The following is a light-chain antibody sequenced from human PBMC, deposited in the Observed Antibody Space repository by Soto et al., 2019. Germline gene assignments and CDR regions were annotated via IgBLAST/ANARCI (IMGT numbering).Light chain of an antibody. CDR1: QGVANY. J-gene: IGKJ4*01. CDR3: QQLNSYPLT. V-gene: IGKV1-9*01. CDR2: AAS. Sequence: DIQLTQSPSFLAASVGARVAITCRASQGVANYFAWYQQKPGKAPSLLIYAASTLQGGVPSRFSGSGSGTEFTLTITSLQPEDFATYYCQQLNSYPLTFGGGTKVDIK.